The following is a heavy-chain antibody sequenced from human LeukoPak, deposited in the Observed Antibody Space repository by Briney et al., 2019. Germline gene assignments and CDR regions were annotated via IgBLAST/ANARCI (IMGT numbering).Heavy chain of an antibody. V-gene: IGHV3-74*01. Sequence: GGSLRLSCAASGFTLSSYWMHWVRQAPGKGLVWVSRINSDGSSTSNVDSVKGRFTISRDNSKNTLYLQMNSLRAEDTAVYYCARGGGKKGDYDFWSGYLNNWFDPWGQGTLVTVSS. CDR1: GFTLSSYW. CDR2: INSDGSST. J-gene: IGHJ5*02. D-gene: IGHD3-3*01. CDR3: ARGGGKKGDYDFWSGYLNNWFDP.